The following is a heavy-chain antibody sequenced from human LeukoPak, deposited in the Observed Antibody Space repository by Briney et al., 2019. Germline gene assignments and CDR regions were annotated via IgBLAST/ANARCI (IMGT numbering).Heavy chain of an antibody. CDR1: GYSFTNNW. Sequence: GESLRISCKVSGYSFTNNWLGWVRPMPGKGREWMGIIFPSDSDTRYSPSFQGQVTISADKSISTAYLQWSSLKASDTAMYYCARYSGSFSKSFDSWGQGTLVTVSS. CDR2: IFPSDSDT. CDR3: ARYSGSFSKSFDS. V-gene: IGHV5-51*01. J-gene: IGHJ4*02. D-gene: IGHD1-26*01.